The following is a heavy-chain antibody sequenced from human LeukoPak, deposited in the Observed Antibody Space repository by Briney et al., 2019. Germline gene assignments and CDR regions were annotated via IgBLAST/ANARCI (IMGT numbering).Heavy chain of an antibody. J-gene: IGHJ4*02. CDR3: AKDRETTASGTFDY. CDR2: ISEDGINK. CDR1: GFIFSNYG. D-gene: IGHD1-14*01. V-gene: IGHV3-30*18. Sequence: GGSLRLSCAASGFIFSNYGMHCVRQAPGKGLEWVAGISEDGINKYYADSVKGRFTISRDNSNNTLFLQMNSLRAEDTAVYYCAKDRETTASGTFDYWGQGALVTVSS.